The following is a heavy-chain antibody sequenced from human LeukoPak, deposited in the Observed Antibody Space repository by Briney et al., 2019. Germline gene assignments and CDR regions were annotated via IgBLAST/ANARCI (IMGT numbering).Heavy chain of an antibody. CDR2: ISGSGGTT. Sequence: GGSLRLSCAASGFTFSSYAMSWVRQVPGKGLEWVSAISGSGGTTYYADSAKGRFTISRDNSKNTLYLQMNSLRAEDTAVYYCATRGTGTTFTPSYYFDYWGQGTLVTVSS. D-gene: IGHD1-1*01. J-gene: IGHJ4*02. CDR3: ATRGTGTTFTPSYYFDY. CDR1: GFTFSSYA. V-gene: IGHV3-23*01.